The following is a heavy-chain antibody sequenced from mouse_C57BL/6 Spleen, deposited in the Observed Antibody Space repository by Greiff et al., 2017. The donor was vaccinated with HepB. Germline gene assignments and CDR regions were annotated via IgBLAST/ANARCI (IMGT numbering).Heavy chain of an antibody. D-gene: IGHD6-5*01. V-gene: IGHV14-4*01. CDR1: GFNIKDDY. J-gene: IGHJ3*01. CDR3: TPIPFAY. Sequence: EVQLQQSGAELVRPGASVKLSCTASGFNIKDDYMHWVKQRPEQGLEWIGWIDPANGDTEYASKFQGKATITADTSSNTAYLQLSSLTSEDTAVYYCTPIPFAYWGQGTLVTVSA. CDR2: IDPANGDT.